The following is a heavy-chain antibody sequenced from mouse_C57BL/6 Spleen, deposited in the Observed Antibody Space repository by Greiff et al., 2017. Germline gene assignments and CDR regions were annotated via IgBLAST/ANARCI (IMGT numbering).Heavy chain of an antibody. CDR3: ARQGTGTSNWYFDV. V-gene: IGHV5-6*01. CDR2: ISSGGSYT. CDR1: GFTFSSYG. J-gene: IGHJ1*03. Sequence: EVQLVESGGDLVKPGGSLKLSCAASGFTFSSYGMSWVRQTPDKRLEWVATISSGGSYTYYPDSVKGRFTISRDNAKNTLYLQMSSLKSEDTAMYYCARQGTGTSNWYFDVWGTGTTVTVSS. D-gene: IGHD4-1*01.